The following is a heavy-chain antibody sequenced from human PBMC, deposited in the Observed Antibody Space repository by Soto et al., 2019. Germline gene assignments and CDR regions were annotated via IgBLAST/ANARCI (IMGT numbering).Heavy chain of an antibody. CDR2: FYSSGSI. Sequence: PSETLSLTCFVSGYSITAGGYYWSWIRHPPGKGLEWLGSFYSSGSIIYNPSLRSRVSISGDTSSNQFSMSLTSVTAADTARYYCARMYSSGSGWFHPWGQGTLVTVSS. CDR1: GYSITAGGYY. CDR3: ARMYSSGSGWFHP. J-gene: IGHJ5*02. V-gene: IGHV4-39*07. D-gene: IGHD6-19*01.